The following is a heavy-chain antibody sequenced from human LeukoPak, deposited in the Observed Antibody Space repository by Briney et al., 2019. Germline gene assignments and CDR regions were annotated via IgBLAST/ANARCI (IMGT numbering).Heavy chain of an antibody. D-gene: IGHD3-22*01. Sequence: KPSQTLSLTCAISGDSVSSNSAAWNWIRQSPSRGREWLGRTYYRSKWYNDYAVSVKSRITINPDTSKNQFSLQLNSVTPEDTAVYYCARERITMIVVVIYDAFDIWGQGTMVTVSS. V-gene: IGHV6-1*01. CDR1: GDSVSSNSAA. CDR2: TYYRSKWYN. CDR3: ARERITMIVVVIYDAFDI. J-gene: IGHJ3*02.